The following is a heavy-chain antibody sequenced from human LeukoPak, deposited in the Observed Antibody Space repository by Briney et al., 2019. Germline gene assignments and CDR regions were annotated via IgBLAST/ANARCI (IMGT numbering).Heavy chain of an antibody. D-gene: IGHD1-14*01. V-gene: IGHV3-66*01. CDR1: GLTVSSNY. CDR3: ARLSPRTIVTSGYFDY. Sequence: GGSLRLSCAASGLTVSSNYMSWVRQAPGKGLEYISVVYTGGRTYYADSVKGRFTISRDNSKNTLYLQLNSLRAEDTAVYYCARLSPRTIVTSGYFDYWGPGTLVTVSS. CDR2: VYTGGRT. J-gene: IGHJ4*02.